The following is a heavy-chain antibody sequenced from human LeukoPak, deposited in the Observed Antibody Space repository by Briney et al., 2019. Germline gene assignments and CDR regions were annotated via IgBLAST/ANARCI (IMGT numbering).Heavy chain of an antibody. CDR1: GFTFTTYT. J-gene: IGHJ4*02. V-gene: IGHV3-21*01. D-gene: IGHD5-12*01. Sequence: GGSLRLSCAASGFTFTTYTMNWVRQAPGKGLEWVSSIDSKSNYMYYADSVKGRFTISRDNAKNSLYLQMSSLRAEDTALYYCARKNSGSEDYWGQGTLVTVSS. CDR2: IDSKSNYM. CDR3: ARKNSGSEDY.